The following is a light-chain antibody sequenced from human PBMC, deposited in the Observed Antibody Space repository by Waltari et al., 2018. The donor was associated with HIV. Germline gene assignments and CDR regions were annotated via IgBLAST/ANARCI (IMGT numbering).Light chain of an antibody. CDR1: NIGSKS. CDR3: QVWDTNTDQYVI. CDR2: HDT. V-gene: IGLV3-21*01. Sequence: SYVLTQPPSVSVAPGKTARITCGGQNIGSKSVNWYQQQPGQAPVMAIYHDTDRPSGIPDRFSGSNSDDTATLTIRRVEAGDEAAYFCQVWDTNTDQYVIFGGGTNLAV. J-gene: IGLJ2*01.